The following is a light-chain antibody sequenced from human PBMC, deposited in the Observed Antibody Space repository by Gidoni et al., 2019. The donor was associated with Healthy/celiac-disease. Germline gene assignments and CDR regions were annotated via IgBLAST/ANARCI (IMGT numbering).Light chain of an antibody. Sequence: EIVLTQFPGTLSLSPGERATLSCRASQSVSSSYLAWYQQKPGQAPRLLIYGASSRATGIPGRCSGSGSGTDFTLTISRLEPEDFAVYYCQQYGSSPWAFGQXTKVEIK. CDR2: GAS. V-gene: IGKV3-20*01. J-gene: IGKJ1*01. CDR1: QSVSSSY. CDR3: QQYGSSPWA.